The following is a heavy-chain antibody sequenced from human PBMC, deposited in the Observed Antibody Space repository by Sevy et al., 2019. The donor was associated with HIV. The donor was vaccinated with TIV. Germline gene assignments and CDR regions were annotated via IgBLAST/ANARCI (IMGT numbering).Heavy chain of an antibody. CDR3: ARGTPAFCTGGVCFNWFDP. Sequence: GGSLRLSCAASRFSFNGYGMHWVRQAPGKGLEWVAFIRYDGSNKYYAVSVKGRFTISRDDSKNTLYLQMNSLRAEDTALYYYARGTPAFCTGGVCFNWFDPWGQRTLVTVSS. CDR1: RFSFNGYG. D-gene: IGHD2-8*02. J-gene: IGHJ5*02. CDR2: IRYDGSNK. V-gene: IGHV3-30*02.